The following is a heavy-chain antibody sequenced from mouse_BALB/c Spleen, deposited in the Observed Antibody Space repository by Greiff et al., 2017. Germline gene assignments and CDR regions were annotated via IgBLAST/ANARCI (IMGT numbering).Heavy chain of an antibody. CDR1: GFNIKDYY. V-gene: IGHV14-4*02. CDR2: IDPENGDT. D-gene: IGHD2-1*01. CDR3: NAYGNYGG. Sequence: VQLQQSGAELVRSGASVKLSCTASGFNIKDYYMHWVKQRPEQGLEWIGWIDPENGDTEYAPKFQGKATMTADTSSNTAYLQLSSLTSEDTAVYYCNAYGNYGGWGQGTTLTVSS. J-gene: IGHJ2*01.